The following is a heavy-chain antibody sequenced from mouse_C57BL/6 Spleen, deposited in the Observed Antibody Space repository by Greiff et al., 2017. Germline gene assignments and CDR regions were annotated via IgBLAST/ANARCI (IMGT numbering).Heavy chain of an antibody. J-gene: IGHJ3*01. V-gene: IGHV1-50*01. CDR3: ARRDYYGGFAY. D-gene: IGHD1-1*01. CDR2: LDPSDSYT. Sequence: QVHVKQPGAELVKPGASVKLSCKASGYTFTSYWMQWVKQRPGQGLEWIGELDPSDSYTNYNQKFKGKATLTVDTSSSTAYMQLSSLTSEDSAVYYCARRDYYGGFAYWGQGTLVTVS. CDR1: GYTFTSYW.